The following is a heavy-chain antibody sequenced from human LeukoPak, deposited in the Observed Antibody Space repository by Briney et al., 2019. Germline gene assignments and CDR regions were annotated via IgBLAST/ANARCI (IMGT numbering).Heavy chain of an antibody. CDR3: ARAGYYYDSSGYYLLRD. Sequence: SETLSLTCTVSGGSISSYYWSWIRQPPGKGLEWIGYIYYSGSTNYNPSLKSRVTISVDRSKNQFSLKLSSVTAADTAVYYCARAGYYYDSSGYYLLRDWGQGTLVTVSS. D-gene: IGHD3-22*01. CDR2: IYYSGST. CDR1: GGSISSYY. V-gene: IGHV4-59*12. J-gene: IGHJ4*02.